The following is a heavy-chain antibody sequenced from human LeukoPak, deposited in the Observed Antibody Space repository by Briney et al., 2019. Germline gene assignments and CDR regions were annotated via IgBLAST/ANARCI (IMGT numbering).Heavy chain of an antibody. CDR2: IYTSGST. CDR3: ARVAYYYDSSGYYPVLFDY. CDR1: GGSISSGSYY. Sequence: SETLSLTCTVSGGSISSGSYYWSWIRQPAGKGLEWIGRIYTSGSTNYNPSLKSRVTISVDTSKNQFSLKLSSVTAADTAVYYCARVAYYYDSSGYYPVLFDYWGQGTLVTVSS. J-gene: IGHJ4*02. D-gene: IGHD3-22*01. V-gene: IGHV4-61*02.